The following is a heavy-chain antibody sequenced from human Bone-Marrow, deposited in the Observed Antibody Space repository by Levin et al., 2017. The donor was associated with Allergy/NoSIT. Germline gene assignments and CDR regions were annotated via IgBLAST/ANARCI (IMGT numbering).Heavy chain of an antibody. CDR3: ARDSRFLEWLFGAFDI. CDR1: GFTFSSYW. CDR2: IKQDGSEK. V-gene: IGHV3-7*01. J-gene: IGHJ3*02. Sequence: PGGSLRLSCAASGFTFSSYWMSWVRQAPGKGLEWVANIKQDGSEKYYVDSVKGRFTISRDNAKNSLYLQMNSLRAEDTAVYYCARDSRFLEWLFGAFDIWGQGTMVTVSS. D-gene: IGHD3-3*01.